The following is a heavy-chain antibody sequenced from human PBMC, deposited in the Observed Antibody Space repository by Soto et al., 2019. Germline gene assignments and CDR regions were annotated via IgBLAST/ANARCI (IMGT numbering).Heavy chain of an antibody. CDR2: IIPIFVTA. CDR1: GGTFSSYA. J-gene: IGHJ5*02. D-gene: IGHD3-22*01. CDR3: ASGGVTTNSRFFSP. Sequence: SEKISCKASGGTFSSYALSWVRKAPGQGLEWIGGIIPIFVTANYAQKFQGRVTISAAKSTSTAYMELSSMRSEDTAVYYCASGGVTTNSRFFSPWGKRTLFSASS. V-gene: IGHV1-69*06.